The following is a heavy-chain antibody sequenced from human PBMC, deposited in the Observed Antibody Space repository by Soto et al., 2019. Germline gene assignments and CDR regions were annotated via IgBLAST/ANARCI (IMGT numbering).Heavy chain of an antibody. J-gene: IGHJ6*02. Sequence: SETLSLTCAVSGGSISSSNWWSWVRQPPGKGLEWIGEIYHSGSTNYNPSLKSRVTISVDKSKNQFSLKLSSVTAADTALYYCARDQRYQLLPYYYYGMDVWGQGTTVTVSS. CDR2: IYHSGST. V-gene: IGHV4-4*02. CDR3: ARDQRYQLLPYYYYGMDV. CDR1: GGSISSSNW. D-gene: IGHD2-2*01.